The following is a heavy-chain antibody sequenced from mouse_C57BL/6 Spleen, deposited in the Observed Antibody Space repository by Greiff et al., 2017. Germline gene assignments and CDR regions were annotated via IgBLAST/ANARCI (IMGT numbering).Heavy chain of an antibody. D-gene: IGHD2-3*01. V-gene: IGHV14-4*01. CDR3: TTDGSFFAY. Sequence: VQLQQSGAELVRPGASVKLSCTASGFNIKDDYMHWVKQRPEQGLEWIGWIDPENGDTEYASKFQGKATITADTSSNTAYLQLSSLTSEDTAVYYCTTDGSFFAYWGQGTLVTVSA. CDR1: GFNIKDDY. J-gene: IGHJ3*01. CDR2: IDPENGDT.